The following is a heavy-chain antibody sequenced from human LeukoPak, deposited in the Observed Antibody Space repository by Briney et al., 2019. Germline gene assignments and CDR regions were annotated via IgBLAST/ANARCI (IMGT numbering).Heavy chain of an antibody. CDR2: IYTSGST. Sequence: SETLSLTCTVSGGSISSYYWSWIRQPPGKGLEWMGYIYTSGSTNYNPSLKSRVTISVDTSKNQFSLKLSSVTAADTAVYYCARHASDCSSTSCQPYYYYYYMDVWGKGTTVTVSS. CDR3: ARHASDCSSTSCQPYYYYYYMDV. D-gene: IGHD2-2*01. J-gene: IGHJ6*03. CDR1: GGSISSYY. V-gene: IGHV4-4*09.